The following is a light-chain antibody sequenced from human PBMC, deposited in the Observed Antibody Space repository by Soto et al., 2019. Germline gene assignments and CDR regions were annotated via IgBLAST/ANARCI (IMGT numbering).Light chain of an antibody. Sequence: AIQLTQSPSSLSASVGDRVTITCRASQDIRGALAWYQQQPGKPPKLLIFDVSTLQSGVPSRFSGSGSGTDFPLTISRLQPEDFATYCCQQFNTFPIIFGQGTRLEIK. V-gene: IGKV1-13*02. CDR1: QDIRGA. CDR3: QQFNTFPII. CDR2: DVS. J-gene: IGKJ5*01.